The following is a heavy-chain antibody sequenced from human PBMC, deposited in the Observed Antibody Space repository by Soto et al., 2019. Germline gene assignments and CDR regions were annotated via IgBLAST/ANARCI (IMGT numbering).Heavy chain of an antibody. CDR3: ARDLIWSGYYTGPLTDY. CDR2: INAYNGNT. V-gene: IGHV1-18*01. J-gene: IGHJ4*02. D-gene: IGHD3-3*01. Sequence: EASVKVSCKVSGYTLTELSMHWVRQAPGKGLEWMGWINAYNGNTIYAQKLQGRVTMTTDTSTSTAYMELRSLRSDDTAVYYCARDLIWSGYYTGPLTDYWGQGTLVTVSS. CDR1: GYTLTELS.